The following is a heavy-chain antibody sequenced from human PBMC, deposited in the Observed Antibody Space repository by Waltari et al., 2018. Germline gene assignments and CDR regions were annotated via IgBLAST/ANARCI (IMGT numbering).Heavy chain of an antibody. V-gene: IGHV1-69*08. Sequence: QVQLVQSGAEVKKPGSSVKVSCKASGGTFSSYTISWVRQAPGQGLEWMGRIIPILGIANYAQKFQGRVTITADKSTSTAYMELSSLRSEDTAVYYCAREIIAVRSVGHYYYYGMDVWGQGTTVTVSS. D-gene: IGHD6-19*01. CDR1: GGTFSSYT. CDR2: IIPILGIA. J-gene: IGHJ6*02. CDR3: AREIIAVRSVGHYYYYGMDV.